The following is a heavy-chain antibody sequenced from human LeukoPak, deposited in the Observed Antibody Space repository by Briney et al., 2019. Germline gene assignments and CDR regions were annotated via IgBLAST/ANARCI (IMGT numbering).Heavy chain of an antibody. D-gene: IGHD5-18*01. J-gene: IGHJ4*02. CDR3: ARVRYSNGYFDY. CDR1: GFTFSSYA. V-gene: IGHV3-21*01. CDR2: ISSSSSSI. Sequence: GGSLRLSCAASGFTFSSYAMSWVRQAPGKGLEWVSSISSSSSSIYDADSVKGRFTISRDNAKNSLYLQMNSLRAEDTAVYYCARVRYSNGYFDYWGQGTLVTVSS.